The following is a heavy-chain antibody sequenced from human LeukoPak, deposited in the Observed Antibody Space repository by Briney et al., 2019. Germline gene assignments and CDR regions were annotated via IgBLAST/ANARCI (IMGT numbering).Heavy chain of an antibody. CDR3: AGTYDFWSGYPKGGPFDY. CDR2: ISGSGSKI. V-gene: IGHV3-48*03. J-gene: IGHJ4*02. D-gene: IGHD3-3*01. CDR1: GFTFSSYG. Sequence: GGSLRLSCAASGFTFSSYGMNWVRQAPGKGLEWVSYISGSGSKIYYADSVKGRFTISRENAKNSLYLQMNSLRAEDTAVYYCAGTYDFWSGYPKGGPFDYWGQGTLVTVSS.